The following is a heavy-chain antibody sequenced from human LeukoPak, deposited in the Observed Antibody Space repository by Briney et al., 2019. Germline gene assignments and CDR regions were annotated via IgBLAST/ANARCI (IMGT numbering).Heavy chain of an antibody. D-gene: IGHD3-10*01. CDR1: EFTFSSYA. CDR3: AKEFRYGSGSSDAFDI. J-gene: IGHJ3*02. Sequence: GGSLRLSCEASEFTFSSYAMSWVRQSPGKGLEWVSGLSGSGERKYSADSVKGRFTISRDNSKNTLYLQMNSLRAEDTAVYYCAKEFRYGSGSSDAFDIWGQGTMVTVSS. CDR2: LSGSGERK. V-gene: IGHV3-23*01.